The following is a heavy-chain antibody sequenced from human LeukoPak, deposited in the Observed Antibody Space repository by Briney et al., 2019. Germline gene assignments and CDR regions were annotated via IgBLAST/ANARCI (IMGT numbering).Heavy chain of an antibody. CDR3: AKEFYNSGSYYYGMDV. Sequence: GGSLRLSCAASGFTFSSYSMNWVRQAPGKGLEWVVVISYDGSNKYYADSVKGRFTISRDNSKNTLYLQMNSLRAEDTAVYYCAKEFYNSGSYYYGMDVWGQGTTVTVSS. CDR2: ISYDGSNK. CDR1: GFTFSSYS. D-gene: IGHD3-10*01. V-gene: IGHV3-30*18. J-gene: IGHJ6*02.